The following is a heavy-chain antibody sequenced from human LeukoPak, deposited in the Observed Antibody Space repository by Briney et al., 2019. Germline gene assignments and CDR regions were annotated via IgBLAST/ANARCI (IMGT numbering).Heavy chain of an antibody. CDR2: ITWNGGST. CDR3: ARGNSNFDS. D-gene: IGHD4-11*01. Sequence: GGSLRLSCAASGIIVSNNYMSWVRQTPGKGLEWVSGITWNGGSTGYVDSVKGRFTISRDNAKKSLYLQMNSLRADDTALYHCARGNSNFDSWGQGTLVTVSS. V-gene: IGHV3-20*01. J-gene: IGHJ4*02. CDR1: GIIVSNNY.